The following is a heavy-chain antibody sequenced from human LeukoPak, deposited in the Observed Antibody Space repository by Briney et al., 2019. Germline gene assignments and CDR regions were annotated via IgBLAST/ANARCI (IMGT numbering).Heavy chain of an antibody. CDR1: GFTFSSYG. Sequence: LAGGSLRLSCAASGFTFSSYGMYWVRQAPGKGLEWLAVISSDGSNKYYADSVKGRFTISRDNSKNTLYLQMNSLRAEDTAVYYCAKEENYDYVWGSYRFYYFDYWGQGTLVTVSS. V-gene: IGHV3-30*18. J-gene: IGHJ4*02. D-gene: IGHD3-16*02. CDR2: ISSDGSNK. CDR3: AKEENYDYVWGSYRFYYFDY.